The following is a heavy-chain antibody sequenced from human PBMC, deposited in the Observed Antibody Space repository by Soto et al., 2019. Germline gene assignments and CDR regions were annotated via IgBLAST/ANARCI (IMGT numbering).Heavy chain of an antibody. J-gene: IGHJ6*02. D-gene: IGHD2-15*01. CDR1: GGSISSGGYY. V-gene: IGHV4-31*03. Sequence: PSETLSLTCTVSGGSISSGGYYWSWIRQHPGKGLEWIGYIYYSGSTYYNPSLKSRVTISVDTSKNQSSLKLSSVTAADTAVYYCARKGVKTPLLEYCSGGSCYYGMDVWGQGTTVTVSS. CDR2: IYYSGST. CDR3: ARKGVKTPLLEYCSGGSCYYGMDV.